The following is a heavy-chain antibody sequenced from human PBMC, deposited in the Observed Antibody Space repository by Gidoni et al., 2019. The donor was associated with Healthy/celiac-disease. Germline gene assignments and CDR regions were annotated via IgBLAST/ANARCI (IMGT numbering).Heavy chain of an antibody. Sequence: QVQLVESGGGVVQPGRSLRPSCAAPGFTFSSYGMHWVRQAPGKGLEWVAVIWYDGSNKYYADSVKGRFTISRDNSKNTLYLQMNSLRAEDTAVYYCARVYSSSWYELDYWGQGTLVTVSS. V-gene: IGHV3-33*01. CDR2: IWYDGSNK. CDR1: GFTFSSYG. D-gene: IGHD6-13*01. CDR3: ARVYSSSWYELDY. J-gene: IGHJ4*02.